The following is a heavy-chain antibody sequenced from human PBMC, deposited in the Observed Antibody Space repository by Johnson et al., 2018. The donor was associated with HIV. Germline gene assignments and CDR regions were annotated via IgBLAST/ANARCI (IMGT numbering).Heavy chain of an antibody. CDR2: IKQDGSEK. V-gene: IGHV3-7*03. D-gene: IGHD1-26*01. Sequence: VQLVESGGGVVQPGRSLRLSCAASGFTFSSYWMSWVRQAPGKGLEWVANIKQDGSEKYYVDSVKGRFITSRDNAKNSLYLQMKSLRAEDTAVYYCAKAPGGGSRSLDAFDIWGQGTMVTVSS. CDR1: GFTFSSYW. J-gene: IGHJ3*02. CDR3: AKAPGGGSRSLDAFDI.